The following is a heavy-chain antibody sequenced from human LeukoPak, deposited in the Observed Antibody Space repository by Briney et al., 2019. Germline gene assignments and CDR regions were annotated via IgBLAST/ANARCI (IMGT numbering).Heavy chain of an antibody. CDR3: ARRYSAWLSPDYSYYMDV. CDR2: ISGSGGST. D-gene: IGHD3-3*01. V-gene: IGHV3-23*01. Sequence: GGTLRLSCAASGFTFSSYGMSWVRQAPGKGLEWVSAISGSGGSTYYADSVKGRFTISRDNSKNTLSLQMNRLRAEDTAVYYCARRYSAWLSPDYSYYMDVWGKGTTVTVSS. CDR1: GFTFSSYG. J-gene: IGHJ6*03.